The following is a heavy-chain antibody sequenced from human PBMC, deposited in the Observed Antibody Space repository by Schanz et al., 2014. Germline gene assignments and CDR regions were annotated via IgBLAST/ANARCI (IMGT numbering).Heavy chain of an antibody. V-gene: IGHV3-48*04. J-gene: IGHJ2*01. CDR3: ARNRGSGGQNWYFDL. Sequence: EVHLVESGGGLVQPGGSLRLSCAASGITFSSHSFNWVRQAPGKGLEWISYITYNGGTIYYADSVKGRFTISRDNTKNSLFLQLNSLRADYTAVYYCARNRGSGGQNWYFDLWGRGTLVTVSS. D-gene: IGHD1-26*01. CDR1: GITFSSHS. CDR2: ITYNGGTI.